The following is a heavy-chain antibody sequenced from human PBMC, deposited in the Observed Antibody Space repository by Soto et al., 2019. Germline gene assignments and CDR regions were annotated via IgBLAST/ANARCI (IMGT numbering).Heavy chain of an antibody. V-gene: IGHV3-21*01. Sequence: VQLVESGGGLVQPGGSLRLSCAASGFTFSSYSMNWVRQAPGKGLEWVSSISSSSSYIYYADSVKGRFTISRDNAKNSLYLQMNILRAEDTAVYYCARDYYDSGYYGTDVRGQGTTVTVSS. CDR3: ARDYYDSGYYGTDV. CDR1: GFTFSSYS. CDR2: ISSSSSYI. J-gene: IGHJ6*02. D-gene: IGHD3-22*01.